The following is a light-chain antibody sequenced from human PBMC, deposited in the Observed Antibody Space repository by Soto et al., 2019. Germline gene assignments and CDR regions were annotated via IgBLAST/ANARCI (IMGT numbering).Light chain of an antibody. CDR3: AAWDDSLPGWV. Sequence: QSVLTQPPSASGTPGQRVTISCSGSSSNIGNNYAYWYQQLPGTAPKLLIYRNDQRPSGVPDRFSGSKSGTSSSLAISGLRSEDEADYHCAAWDDSLPGWVFGGGTKVTVL. J-gene: IGLJ3*02. CDR1: SSNIGNNY. CDR2: RND. V-gene: IGLV1-47*01.